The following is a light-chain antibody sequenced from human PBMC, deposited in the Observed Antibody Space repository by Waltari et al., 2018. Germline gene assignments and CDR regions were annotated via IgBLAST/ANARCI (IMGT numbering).Light chain of an antibody. CDR1: QSLGNTY. CDR2: DAS. CDR3: QKYGRTPRP. J-gene: IGKJ4*01. Sequence: EIVLTQSPGTLSLSPGESASRSCRASQSLGNTYFAWYQQKPGQAPRLLIFDASRRATGIPDRFSGSGSGTDFTLTISRLEPEDFAVYFCQKYGRTPRPFGGGTKVEI. V-gene: IGKV3-20*01.